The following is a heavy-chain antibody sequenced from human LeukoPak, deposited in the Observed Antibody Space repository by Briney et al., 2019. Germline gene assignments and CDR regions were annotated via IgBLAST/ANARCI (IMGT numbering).Heavy chain of an antibody. Sequence: ASVKVSCKASGYTFTSYDINWVRQATGQGLEWMGWMNPNSGNTGYAQKFQGRATMTRNTSISTAYMELSSLRSEDTAVYYCARGDPYGDYVDYWGQGTLVTVSS. D-gene: IGHD4-17*01. CDR3: ARGDPYGDYVDY. J-gene: IGHJ4*02. CDR1: GYTFTSYD. CDR2: MNPNSGNT. V-gene: IGHV1-8*01.